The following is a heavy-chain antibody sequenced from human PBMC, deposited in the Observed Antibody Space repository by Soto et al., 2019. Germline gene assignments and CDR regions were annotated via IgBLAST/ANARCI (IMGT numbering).Heavy chain of an antibody. D-gene: IGHD1-26*01. CDR2: IIVDSGNT. V-gene: IGHV1-58*01. Sequence: AAVKVSCKASGFTFADSAVQWVRQARGQSLEWIGRIIVDSGNTKSAEKFTERVSMSWDMSTSTAFMELRSLSSDDTAVYYCATANNTSPFDYWGLGTLVTVSS. CDR3: ATANNTSPFDY. J-gene: IGHJ4*02. CDR1: GFTFADSA.